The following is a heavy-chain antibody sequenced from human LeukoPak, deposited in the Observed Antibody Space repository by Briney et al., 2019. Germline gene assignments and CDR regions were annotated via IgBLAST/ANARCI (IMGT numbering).Heavy chain of an antibody. CDR1: GGSISGGSHH. J-gene: IGHJ6*02. CDR2: ISQSGST. Sequence: SETLSLTCTVSGGSISGGSHHWGWIRQPPGRGLEWIGEISQSGSTNYNPSLKSRITMSVDTSKNQFSLQLRSMTAADTAVYFCARATDGEFYLYYGMDVWGQGTTVTVSS. CDR3: ARATDGEFYLYYGMDV. D-gene: IGHD2-21*01. V-gene: IGHV4-39*07.